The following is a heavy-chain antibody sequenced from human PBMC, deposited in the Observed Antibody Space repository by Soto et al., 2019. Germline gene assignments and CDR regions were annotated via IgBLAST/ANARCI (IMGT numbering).Heavy chain of an antibody. CDR3: AREWRLSCSRTACYWGPFDY. CDR2: IIPMFGTT. Sequence: QVQLVQSGAEVMKPGSSVKVSCKSSGGTFSRYSISWVRQAPGQGLEWMGGIIPMFGTTNYAQKCQGRITITANASTSTAYMDLSSLRSEDTAFYYCAREWRLSCSRTACYWGPFDYWGQGTLVTVSS. D-gene: IGHD2-2*01. V-gene: IGHV1-69*01. CDR1: GGTFSRYS. J-gene: IGHJ4*02.